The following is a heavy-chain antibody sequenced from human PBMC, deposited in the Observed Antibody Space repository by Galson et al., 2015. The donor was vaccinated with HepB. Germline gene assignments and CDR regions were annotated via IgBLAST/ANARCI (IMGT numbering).Heavy chain of an antibody. CDR2: IKSKTDGGTT. V-gene: IGHV3-15*01. CDR3: TTDGSSRYLRSVDP. Sequence: SLRLSCAASGFTFSNAWMSWVRQAPGKGLEWVGRIKSKTDGGTTDYAAPVKGRFTISRDDSKNTLYLQMNSLKTEDTAVYYCTTDGSSRYLRSVDPWGQGTLVTVSS. J-gene: IGHJ5*02. D-gene: IGHD6-13*01. CDR1: GFTFSNAW.